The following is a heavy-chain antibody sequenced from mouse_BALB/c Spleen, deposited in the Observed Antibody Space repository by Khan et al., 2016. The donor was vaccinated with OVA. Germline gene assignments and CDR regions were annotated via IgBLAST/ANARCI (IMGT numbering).Heavy chain of an antibody. CDR3: ARGRFNNYPFAY. J-gene: IGHJ3*01. V-gene: IGHV1S45*01. CDR1: GYTFTNHH. Sequence: VQLQQSGAELVRPGASVKISCKAFGYTFTNHHINWVKQRPGQGLDWIGYINPYNDYSNYNQKFKGKATLTVDKSPSTAYMELSSLTSEDSAVDYGARGRFNNYPFAYWGQGTLVTVSA. D-gene: IGHD1-3*01. CDR2: INPYNDYS.